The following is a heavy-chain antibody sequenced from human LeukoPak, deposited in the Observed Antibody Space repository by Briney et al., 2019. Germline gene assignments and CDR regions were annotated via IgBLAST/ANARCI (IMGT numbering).Heavy chain of an antibody. D-gene: IGHD4-23*01. J-gene: IGHJ5*02. CDR3: ARWGTHDYGGNSVSWFDP. CDR2: IYSSETT. Sequence: PSETLSLTCTVSGGSISTHHWSWVRQPPGKGLEWIGYIYSSETTNYNPSLKSRVTISIDTSNNQFSLKLSSVTAADTAVYYCARWGTHDYGGNSVSWFDPWGQGTLVTVSS. CDR1: GGSISTHH. V-gene: IGHV4-59*11.